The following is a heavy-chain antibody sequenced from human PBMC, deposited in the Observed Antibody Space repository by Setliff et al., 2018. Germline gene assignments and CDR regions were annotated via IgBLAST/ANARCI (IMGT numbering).Heavy chain of an antibody. CDR2: IYHSGST. J-gene: IGHJ4*02. CDR3: ARTDDYYNFYAY. CDR1: GYSISSGYY. V-gene: IGHV4-38-2*01. D-gene: IGHD3-3*01. Sequence: LSETLSLTCSVSGYSISSGYYWGWIRQPPGKGLEWIGSIYHSGSTYYNPSLKSRVTISIDASKNQFSLKLDSVTAADTAVYYCARTDDYYNFYAYWGQGTLVTVSS.